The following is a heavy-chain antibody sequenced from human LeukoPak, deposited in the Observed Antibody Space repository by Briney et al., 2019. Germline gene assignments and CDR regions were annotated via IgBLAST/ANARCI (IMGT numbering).Heavy chain of an antibody. Sequence: PGGSLRLSCAASGFTFRSYAMSWVRQAPGKGLEWVSGISGGGGSTFYAGSVKGRFTISRDNSKNTLYLQMNSLRAEDTALYYCAKIPISSGWCSGYFQHWGQGTLVTVSS. J-gene: IGHJ1*01. CDR2: ISGGGGST. CDR1: GFTFRSYA. V-gene: IGHV3-23*01. D-gene: IGHD6-19*01. CDR3: AKIPISSGWCSGYFQH.